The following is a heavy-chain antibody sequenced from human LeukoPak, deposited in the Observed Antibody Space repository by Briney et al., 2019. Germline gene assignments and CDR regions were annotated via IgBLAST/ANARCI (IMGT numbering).Heavy chain of an antibody. J-gene: IGHJ3*02. CDR1: GASISGSGYY. CDR2: IYSSGST. Sequence: SETLSLTCTVSGASISGSGYYWGWIRQPPGKGLEWIGSIYSSGSTYYNASLQSRVTISIETSKNQISPRLNSVTAADTAMYYCARRSTRDAFDIWGQGTMVTVSS. CDR3: ARRSTRDAFDI. V-gene: IGHV4-39*01. D-gene: IGHD2/OR15-2a*01.